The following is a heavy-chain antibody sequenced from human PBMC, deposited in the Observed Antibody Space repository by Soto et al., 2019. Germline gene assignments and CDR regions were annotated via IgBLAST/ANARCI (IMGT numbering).Heavy chain of an antibody. V-gene: IGHV1-8*01. CDR3: TRSTIAHWYFDL. J-gene: IGHJ2*01. D-gene: IGHD2-2*01. CDR2: MNGNRDNT. CDR1: GYIFTSYD. Sequence: QVQLEQSGAEVKSPGASVKVSCKASGYIFTSYDINWVRQAAGQGLAWMGWMNGNRDNTGCAQKIQGRITMTKYTTRDTAYMELSGLTYEDTAVYYCTRSTIAHWYFDLWGRGTLVTVSS.